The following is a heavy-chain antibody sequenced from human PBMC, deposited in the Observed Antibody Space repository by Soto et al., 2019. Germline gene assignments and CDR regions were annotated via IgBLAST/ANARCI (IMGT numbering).Heavy chain of an antibody. V-gene: IGHV1-18*01. CDR1: GYTFSNFG. D-gene: IGHD3-10*01. J-gene: IGHJ4*02. CDR3: SRAGAYGSFYFFDY. CDR2: ISAYNGNT. Sequence: QVPLVQSGAEVKTPGASVKVSCKASGYTFSNFGFTWVRQAPGQGLEWMGWISAYNGNTDFAQKFQGRVTMTTDTSTSTAYMELWYLTSDDTAVYYCSRAGAYGSFYFFDYWGQGTLVTVSS.